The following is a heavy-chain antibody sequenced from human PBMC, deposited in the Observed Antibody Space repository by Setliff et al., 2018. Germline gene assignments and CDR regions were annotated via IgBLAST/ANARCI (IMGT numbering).Heavy chain of an antibody. J-gene: IGHJ4*02. CDR1: GGSFSAYY. V-gene: IGHV4-34*01. CDR2: INHSGST. Sequence: TLSLTCAVYGGSFSAYYWSWIRQPPGRGLEWIGEINHSGSTNYNPSRKSRVIISVDTSLNQVSLELSAVTAADTAVYYCARVPKIWVKGNYYSYYMDVWGQGTLVTVSS. D-gene: IGHD3-10*01. CDR3: ARVPKIWVKGNYYSYYMDV.